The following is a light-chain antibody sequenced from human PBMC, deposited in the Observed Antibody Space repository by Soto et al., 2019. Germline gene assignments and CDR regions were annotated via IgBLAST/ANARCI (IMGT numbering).Light chain of an antibody. Sequence: DVQLTQSPSFLSASVGDRLTITCRASQGINSYLAWYQQKPGKAPQLLIYTASTLQSGVPSRFSGSASGTEFTLTISSLQPEDCATYYCQQLNSYPLPFGGGTKVEI. J-gene: IGKJ4*01. CDR3: QQLNSYPLP. CDR1: QGINSY. V-gene: IGKV1-9*01. CDR2: TAS.